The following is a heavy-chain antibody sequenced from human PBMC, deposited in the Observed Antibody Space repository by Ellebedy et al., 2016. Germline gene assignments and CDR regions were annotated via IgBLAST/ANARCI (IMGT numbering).Heavy chain of an antibody. Sequence: ASVKVSXNASGYSFIDYYMYWVRQAPGQGLQWMGWLNPNSGRTNFAQNFQDRVTMTRDTSITTAYMDLNRLTSDDTAVYYCARGDEGPFDYWGQGTLVTVSS. CDR2: LNPNSGRT. CDR3: ARGDEGPFDY. CDR1: GYSFIDYY. J-gene: IGHJ4*02. V-gene: IGHV1-2*02.